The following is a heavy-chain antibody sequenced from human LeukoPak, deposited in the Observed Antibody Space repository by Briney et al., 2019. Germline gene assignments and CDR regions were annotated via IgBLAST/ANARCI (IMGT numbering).Heavy chain of an antibody. CDR3: ATTVSRWFGEVPFDY. V-gene: IGHV3-48*03. Sequence: PGGSLRLSCAASGFTFSSYEMNWVRQAPGKGLEGVSYISSSGSTIYYADSVKGRFTISRDNASNSLYLQMKSLRAEDTAVYYCATTVSRWFGEVPFDYWGQGTLVTVSS. D-gene: IGHD3-10*01. CDR1: GFTFSSYE. CDR2: ISSSGSTI. J-gene: IGHJ4*01.